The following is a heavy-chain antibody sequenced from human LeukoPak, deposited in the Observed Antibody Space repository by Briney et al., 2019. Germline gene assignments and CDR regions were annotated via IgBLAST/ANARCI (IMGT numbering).Heavy chain of an antibody. CDR3: AREVGYGGTFDY. V-gene: IGHV3-21*01. CDR1: GFTFSSYS. J-gene: IGHJ4*02. CDR2: ISSSSSYI. D-gene: IGHD4-23*01. Sequence: GGSLRLSCAASGFTFSSYSMNWVRQAPGKGLEWVSSISSSSSYIYYADSVKGRFTISRDNAKNSLYLQMNGLRAEDTAVYYCAREVGYGGTFDYWGQGTLVTVSS.